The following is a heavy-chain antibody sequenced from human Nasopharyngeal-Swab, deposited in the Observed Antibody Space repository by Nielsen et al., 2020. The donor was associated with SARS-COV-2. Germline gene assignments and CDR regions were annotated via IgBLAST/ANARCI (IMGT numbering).Heavy chain of an antibody. CDR2: IYYSGST. J-gene: IGHJ4*02. Sequence: SETLSLTCTDSGGSISSGGYYWSWIRQHPGKGLEWIGYIYYSGSTYYNPSLKSRVTISVDTSKNQFSLKLSSVTAADTAVYYCARGRWGVVAATRRFDYWGQGTLVTVSS. D-gene: IGHD2-15*01. V-gene: IGHV4-31*03. CDR3: ARGRWGVVAATRRFDY. CDR1: GGSISSGGYY.